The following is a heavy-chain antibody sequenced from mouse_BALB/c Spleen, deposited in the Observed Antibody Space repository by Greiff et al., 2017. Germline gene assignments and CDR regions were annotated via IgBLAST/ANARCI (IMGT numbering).Heavy chain of an antibody. D-gene: IGHD2-4*01. CDR2: IWGGGST. CDR1: GFSLSRYS. J-gene: IGHJ3*01. Sequence: VKLMESGPGLVAPSQSLSITCTVSGFSLSRYSVHWVRQPPGKGLEWLGMIWGGGSTDYNSALKSRLSISKDNSKSQVFLKMNSLQTDDTAMYYCAPLYDYDEGFAYWGQGTLVTVSA. CDR3: APLYDYDEGFAY. V-gene: IGHV2-6-4*01.